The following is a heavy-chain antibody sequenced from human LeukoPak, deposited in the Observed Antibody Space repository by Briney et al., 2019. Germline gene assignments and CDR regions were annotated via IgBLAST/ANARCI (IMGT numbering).Heavy chain of an antibody. Sequence: GGSLRLSCAASGFTFSTYSMNWVRQAPGKGLEWVAVISYDGSNKYYADSVKGRFTISRDNSKNTLYLQMNSLRAEDTAVYYCVGSVTTGYWGQGTLVTVSS. V-gene: IGHV3-30*03. CDR3: VGSVTTGY. D-gene: IGHD4-11*01. CDR1: GFTFSTYS. J-gene: IGHJ4*02. CDR2: ISYDGSNK.